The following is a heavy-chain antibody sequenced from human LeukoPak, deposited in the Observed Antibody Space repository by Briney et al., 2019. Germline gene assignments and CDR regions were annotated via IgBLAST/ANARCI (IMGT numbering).Heavy chain of an antibody. Sequence: GGSLRLSCAASGFTFSSYGMHWVRQAPGKGLEWVAVIWYDGSNKYYADSVKGRFTISRDNAKNSLYLQMNSLRAEDTAVYYCARVSGSGSFLQFYFDYWGRGTLVTVSS. V-gene: IGHV3-33*01. CDR3: ARVSGSGSFLQFYFDY. J-gene: IGHJ4*02. CDR1: GFTFSSYG. CDR2: IWYDGSNK. D-gene: IGHD3-10*01.